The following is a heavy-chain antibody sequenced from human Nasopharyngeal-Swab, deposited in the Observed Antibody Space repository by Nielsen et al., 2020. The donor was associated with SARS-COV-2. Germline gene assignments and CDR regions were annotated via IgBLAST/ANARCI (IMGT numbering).Heavy chain of an antibody. CDR1: GYTFTGYY. V-gene: IGHV1-2*02. CDR3: ARDRGRMKQWHQY. CDR2: INPNSGGT. D-gene: IGHD6-19*01. J-gene: IGHJ4*02. Sequence: ASVQVSCKASGYTFTGYYMHWVRQAPGQGLEWMGWINPNSGGTNYAQKFQGRVTMTRDTSISTAYMELSRLRSDDTAVYYCARDRGRMKQWHQYWGQGTLVTVSS.